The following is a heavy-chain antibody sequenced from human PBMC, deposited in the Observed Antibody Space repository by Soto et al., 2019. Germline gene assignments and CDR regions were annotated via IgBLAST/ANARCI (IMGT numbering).Heavy chain of an antibody. J-gene: IGHJ6*03. Sequence: QVQLVQSGADVKKPGASVKVSCKASGYTFTSYGISWVRQAPGQGLEWMGWISAYNGNTNYAQKLQGRVTMTTDTSTSTAYMELRSLRSDDTAVYYCARFIAAAGYYYYYYMDVWGKGTTVTVSS. CDR1: GYTFTSYG. D-gene: IGHD6-13*01. V-gene: IGHV1-18*01. CDR3: ARFIAAAGYYYYYYMDV. CDR2: ISAYNGNT.